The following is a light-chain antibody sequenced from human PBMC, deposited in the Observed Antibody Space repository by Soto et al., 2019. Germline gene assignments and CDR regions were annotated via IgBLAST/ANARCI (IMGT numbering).Light chain of an antibody. CDR1: QSVSSTY. Sequence: ETVLTQSPGTLSLSVGERATLSCRASQSVSSTYLAWYQQKPGQAPRLLIYGASSRATGIPDRFSGSGSGRDFTLTISRLEPEDLGVYYCHQYGSSPRTFGQGTKVDIK. V-gene: IGKV3-20*01. CDR3: HQYGSSPRT. J-gene: IGKJ1*01. CDR2: GAS.